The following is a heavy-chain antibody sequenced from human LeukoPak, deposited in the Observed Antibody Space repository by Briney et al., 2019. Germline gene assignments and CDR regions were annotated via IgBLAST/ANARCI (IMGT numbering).Heavy chain of an antibody. J-gene: IGHJ6*03. CDR2: INPSGGST. D-gene: IGHD4-11*01. V-gene: IGHV1-46*01. Sequence: GASVKVSCKASGYTFISYYMHCVRQAPGQGLEWMGIINPSGGSTSCAQKFQGRVTMTRDMSTSTVYMELSSLRSEDTAVYYCAREAKTVTTGPSAPYYYYYMDVWGKGTTVTVSS. CDR3: AREAKTVTTGPSAPYYYYYMDV. CDR1: GYTFISYY.